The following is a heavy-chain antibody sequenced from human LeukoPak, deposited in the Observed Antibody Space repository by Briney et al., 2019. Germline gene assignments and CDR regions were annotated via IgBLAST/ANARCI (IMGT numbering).Heavy chain of an antibody. CDR1: RFTFNSYS. CDR3: ARDLGLYDYGGNIDF. V-gene: IGHV3-48*04. D-gene: IGHD4-23*01. J-gene: IGHJ4*02. Sequence: PGGSLRLSCTVSRFTFNSYSMNWVRQAPGKGLEWDSYVSSSSRTIYYADSVKGRFTISRDNAKNSLYLQMNSLRAEDTAVYYCARDLGLYDYGGNIDFWGQGTLVTVSS. CDR2: VSSSSRTI.